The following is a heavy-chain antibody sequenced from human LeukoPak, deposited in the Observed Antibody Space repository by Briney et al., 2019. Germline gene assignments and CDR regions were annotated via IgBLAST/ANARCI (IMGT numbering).Heavy chain of an antibody. D-gene: IGHD1-26*01. J-gene: IGHJ4*02. CDR2: INEDGTTI. CDR1: GFSFSTYW. V-gene: IGHV3-74*01. Sequence: GGSLRLSCAASGFSFSTYWMHWVRQVPGRGLVWVSRINEDGTTITYADSVKGRFTISRDDAKNTLYLQMNSLRADDTAVYYCVRDFSGAVDSWGQGTLVTVSS. CDR3: VRDFSGAVDS.